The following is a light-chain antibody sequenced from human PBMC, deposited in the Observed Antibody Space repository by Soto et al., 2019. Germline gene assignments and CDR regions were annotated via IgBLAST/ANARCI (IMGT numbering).Light chain of an antibody. Sequence: EIVLTQSPGTLSLSTGERATLSCRASQSVSSSSLAWYQQKRGQAPRLLIHDASSRATGIPDRFSGSGSGTDFTLTIRRLESEDFAVYYCQQYGGSPRTFGQGNKVAV. CDR3: QQYGGSPRT. CDR2: DAS. V-gene: IGKV3-20*01. J-gene: IGKJ1*01. CDR1: QSVSSSS.